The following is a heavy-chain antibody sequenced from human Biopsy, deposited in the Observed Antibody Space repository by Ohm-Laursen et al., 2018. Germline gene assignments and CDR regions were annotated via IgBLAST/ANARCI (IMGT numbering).Heavy chain of an antibody. Sequence: TLSLTCPVSGDSINNYYWSWIRQPAGKGLEWIGRIYTSGSPNYNLSLESRVTMSVDTSKNQFSLNLRSATAADTAVYYCARVGAGAPSIDYFDYWGQGALVTVSS. CDR2: IYTSGSP. CDR1: GDSINNYY. D-gene: IGHD1-26*01. V-gene: IGHV4-4*07. J-gene: IGHJ4*02. CDR3: ARVGAGAPSIDYFDY.